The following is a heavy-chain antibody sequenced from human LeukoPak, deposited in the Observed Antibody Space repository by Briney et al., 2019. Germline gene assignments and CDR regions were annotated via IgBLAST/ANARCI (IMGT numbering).Heavy chain of an antibody. V-gene: IGHV1-69*01. Sequence: GSSVKVSCKASGGTFGSYAISWVRQAPGQGLEWMGGIIPIFGTANYAQKFQGRVTITADESTSTAYMELSSLRSEDTAVYYCARGGGDIVVVPAAIAPFDYWGQGTLVTVSS. CDR2: IIPIFGTA. D-gene: IGHD2-2*02. CDR3: ARGGGDIVVVPAAIAPFDY. J-gene: IGHJ4*02. CDR1: GGTFGSYA.